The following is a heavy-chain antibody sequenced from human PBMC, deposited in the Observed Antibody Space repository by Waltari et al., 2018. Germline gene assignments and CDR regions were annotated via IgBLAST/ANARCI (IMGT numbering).Heavy chain of an antibody. Sequence: EVQLLESGGGLVQPGGSLRPSCAASGFTFSSYAMSWVRQAPGKGLEWVSAISGSGGSTYYADSVKGRFTISRDNSKNTLYLQMNSLRAEDTAVYYCAKHPTYYYDSSGYSHFDYWGQGTLVTVSS. CDR2: ISGSGGST. CDR3: AKHPTYYYDSSGYSHFDY. D-gene: IGHD3-22*01. J-gene: IGHJ4*02. V-gene: IGHV3-23*01. CDR1: GFTFSSYA.